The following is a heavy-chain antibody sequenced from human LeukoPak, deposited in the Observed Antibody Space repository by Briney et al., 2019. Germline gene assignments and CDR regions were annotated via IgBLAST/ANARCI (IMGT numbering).Heavy chain of an antibody. V-gene: IGHV4-59*01. CDR2: MYYSGST. J-gene: IGHJ4*02. Sequence: PSETLSLTCTVSGGSISSYYWSWIRQPPGKGLEWIGYMYYSGSTNYNPSLKSRVTISVDTSKNQFSLKLTSVTAADTAVYYCARGDNYGLTYFFDYWGQGTLVTLSS. CDR1: GGSISSYY. D-gene: IGHD5-24*01. CDR3: ARGDNYGLTYFFDY.